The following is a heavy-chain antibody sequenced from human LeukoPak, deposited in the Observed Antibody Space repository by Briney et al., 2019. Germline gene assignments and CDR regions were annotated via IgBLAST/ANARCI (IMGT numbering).Heavy chain of an antibody. Sequence: GWSLRLSCAASGLTFSYYGMRWVRQAPGRGLAGVSSVNSGDGTYYADSVRGRFTISRHNSKNTLYLQMNSLRAEDTAVYYCARDPCGGDCYAFDIWGQGTMVTVSS. D-gene: IGHD2-21*02. J-gene: IGHJ3*02. V-gene: IGHV3-23*01. CDR2: VNSGDGT. CDR1: GLTFSYYG. CDR3: ARDPCGGDCYAFDI.